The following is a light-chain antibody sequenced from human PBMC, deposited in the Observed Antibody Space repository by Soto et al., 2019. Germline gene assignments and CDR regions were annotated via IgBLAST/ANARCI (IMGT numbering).Light chain of an antibody. V-gene: IGLV2-23*02. J-gene: IGLJ2*01. CDR2: EVS. Sequence: QSALTHPASVSGSPGQSITISCTGTSSDVGSYNLVSWYQQHPGKAPKLMIYEVSKRPSGVSNRFSGSKSGNTASLTISGLQAEDEADYYCCSYAGSSTFLVVFGGGTKVTVL. CDR3: CSYAGSSTFLVV. CDR1: SSDVGSYNL.